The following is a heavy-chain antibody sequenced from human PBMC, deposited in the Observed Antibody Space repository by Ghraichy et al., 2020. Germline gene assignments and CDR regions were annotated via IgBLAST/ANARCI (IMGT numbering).Heavy chain of an antibody. CDR3: ARDPVKYSSSWYPYFDY. Sequence: GGSLRLSCAASGFTFSSYAMHWVRQAPGKGLEWVAVISYDGSNKYYADSVKGRFTISRDNSKNTLYLQMNSLRAEDTAVYYCARDPVKYSSSWYPYFDYWGQGTLVTVSS. CDR1: GFTFSSYA. V-gene: IGHV3-30-3*01. CDR2: ISYDGSNK. D-gene: IGHD6-13*01. J-gene: IGHJ4*02.